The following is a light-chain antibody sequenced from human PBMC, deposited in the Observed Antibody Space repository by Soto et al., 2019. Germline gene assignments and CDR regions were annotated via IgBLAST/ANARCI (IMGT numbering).Light chain of an antibody. J-gene: IGKJ4*01. Sequence: EIVLTQSPGTLSLSPWERATLSCRASQSVSSSYLAWYQQKPGQAPRLLIYGASSRATGIPDRFSGSGSATDFTLTITRLEPEDFAVYYCQQYGTSPPLTFGGGTKVDIK. CDR1: QSVSSSY. V-gene: IGKV3-20*01. CDR2: GAS. CDR3: QQYGTSPPLT.